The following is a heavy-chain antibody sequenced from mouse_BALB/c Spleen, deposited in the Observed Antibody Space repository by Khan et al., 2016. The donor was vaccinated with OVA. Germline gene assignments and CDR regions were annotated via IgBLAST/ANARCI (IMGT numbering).Heavy chain of an antibody. V-gene: IGHV14-3*02. CDR2: IDPANGNT. J-gene: IGHJ3*01. CDR1: GFNIKDTY. D-gene: IGHD4-1*01. Sequence: VQLQQSGAELVKPRASVKLSCTASGFNIKDTYMHWVKQRPEQGLEWIGRIDPANGNTKYDPKFQDKATITADTSSNTAYLQLSSLTSEDTAVYYCARDYWDVFAYGGQGTLVTVSA. CDR3: ARDYWDVFAY.